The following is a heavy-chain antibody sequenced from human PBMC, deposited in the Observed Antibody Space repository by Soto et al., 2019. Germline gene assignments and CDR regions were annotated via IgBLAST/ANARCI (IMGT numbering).Heavy chain of an antibody. CDR3: GRGRYGDY. CDR2: FSAHNGNT. CDR1: GYGFTTYG. J-gene: IGHJ4*02. D-gene: IGHD1-1*01. Sequence: QVRLVQSGAEVMRPGASVKVSCRGSGYGFTTYGITWVRHAPGQALEWMAWFSAHNGNTNYAQKPQGRVTVTRDTSTSTAYMELRGLRSDDTAVYYCGRGRYGDYWGQGALVTVSS. V-gene: IGHV1-18*01.